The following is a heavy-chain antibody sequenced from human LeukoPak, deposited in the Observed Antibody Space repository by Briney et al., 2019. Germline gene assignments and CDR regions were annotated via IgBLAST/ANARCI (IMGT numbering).Heavy chain of an antibody. CDR1: CGYFCGYY. CDR2: INHSGST. J-gene: IGHJ3*02. D-gene: IGHD5-18*01. CDR3: ARDPGYSYGRRYDAFVI. Sequence: SETLSLTCAVYCGYFCGYYWGWIRQPPGKGLQWSGEINHSGSTNYNPSLKSLVTISVDTSKNQFYLKLSSVAAADTAVYYCARDPGYSYGRRYDAFVIWGQGTMVTVSS. V-gene: IGHV4-34*01.